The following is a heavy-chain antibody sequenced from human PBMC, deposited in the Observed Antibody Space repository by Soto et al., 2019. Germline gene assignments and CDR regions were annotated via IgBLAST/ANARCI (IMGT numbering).Heavy chain of an antibody. Sequence: QVQLVQSGAEVKKPGSSVKVSCKASGGTFSSYTISWVRQAPGQGLEWMGRIIPILGIANYAQKFQGRVTMTADKSTSTAYMELSSLRSEDTAVYYCARYLRYCSSTSCPNYWYFDLWGRGTLVTVSS. CDR2: IIPILGIA. CDR1: GGTFSSYT. CDR3: ARYLRYCSSTSCPNYWYFDL. J-gene: IGHJ2*01. V-gene: IGHV1-69*02. D-gene: IGHD2-2*01.